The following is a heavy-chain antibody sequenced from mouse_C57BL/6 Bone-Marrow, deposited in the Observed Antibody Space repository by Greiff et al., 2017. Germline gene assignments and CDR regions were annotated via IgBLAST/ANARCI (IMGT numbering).Heavy chain of an antibody. D-gene: IGHD1-1*01. CDR2: ISNLAYSI. CDR1: GFTFSDYG. Sequence: EVQGVESGGGLVQPGGSLKLSCAASGFTFSDYGMAWVRQAPRKGPEWVAFISNLAYSIYYADTVTGRFTISRENAKNTLYLEVRSLRSEETAMYYCARTDYYGSSDYAMDYWGQGTSVTVSA. CDR3: ARTDYYGSSDYAMDY. J-gene: IGHJ4*01. V-gene: IGHV5-15*01.